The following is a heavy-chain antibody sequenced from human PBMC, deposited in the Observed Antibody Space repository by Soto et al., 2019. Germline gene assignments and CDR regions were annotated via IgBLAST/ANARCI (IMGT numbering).Heavy chain of an antibody. Sequence: GASVKVSFKASGYTFTSYGISWVRQAPGQGLDWMGWISAYNGNTKYAQDLQGRVTMTTDTSTSTAYMELRSLRSDDTAMYYCARFSGGSYNTYYFYYGMDVWGQGTTVTDSS. D-gene: IGHD2-15*01. CDR3: ARFSGGSYNTYYFYYGMDV. J-gene: IGHJ6*02. CDR1: GYTFTSYG. V-gene: IGHV1-18*04. CDR2: ISAYNGNT.